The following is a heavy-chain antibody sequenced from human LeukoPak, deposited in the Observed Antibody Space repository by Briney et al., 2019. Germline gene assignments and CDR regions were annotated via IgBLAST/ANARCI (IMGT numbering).Heavy chain of an antibody. CDR3: ARDLSATWYSLGY. D-gene: IGHD2-21*02. CDR2: IDWSGEAT. Sequence: GGSLRLSCAASGLTTTDYGMSWVRQAPGKGLGWVSGIDWSGEATQYADSVKGRFTISRDNAANALYLQMNSLTAEDTALYYCARDLSATWYSLGYWGRGTLVTVSS. V-gene: IGHV3-20*04. J-gene: IGHJ4*02. CDR1: GLTTTDYG.